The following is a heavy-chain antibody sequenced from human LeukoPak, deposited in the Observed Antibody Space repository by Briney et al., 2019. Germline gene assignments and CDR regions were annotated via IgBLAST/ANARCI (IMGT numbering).Heavy chain of an antibody. CDR2: INPKSGGT. Sequence: GASVNVSCKASGYTFTGYYIHWVRQAPGQGLEWMGWINPKSGGTNYAQKFQGRVTMTRDTSISTAYMELSRLRSDDTAVYFCARVIGFGELSLGHWGQGTLVTVSS. CDR3: ARVIGFGELSLGH. J-gene: IGHJ4*02. D-gene: IGHD3-10*01. V-gene: IGHV1-2*02. CDR1: GYTFTGYY.